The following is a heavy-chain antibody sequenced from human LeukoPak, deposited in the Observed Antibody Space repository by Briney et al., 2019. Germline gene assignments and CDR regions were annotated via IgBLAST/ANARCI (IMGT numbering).Heavy chain of an antibody. CDR2: IYYSGTT. V-gene: IGHV4-59*01. D-gene: IGHD2-2*01. CDR1: GGSFSSYY. J-gene: IGHJ4*02. Sequence: SETLSLTCAVYGGSFSSYYWSWIRQPPGKGLEWIGYIYYSGTTNYNPSLKSRVTISVDTSKNQFSLRLSSVTAADTAVYFCARDCSSTSCKAPFDYWGQGTLVTVSS. CDR3: ARDCSSTSCKAPFDY.